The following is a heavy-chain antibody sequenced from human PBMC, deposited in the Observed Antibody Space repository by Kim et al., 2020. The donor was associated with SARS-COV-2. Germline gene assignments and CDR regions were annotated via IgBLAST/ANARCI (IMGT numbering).Heavy chain of an antibody. CDR3: ARGVGVVAATHFDY. Sequence: PTRQGRVTITVDTSKNQFSLKLSSVTAADTAVYYCARGVGVVAATHFDYWGQGTLVTVSS. D-gene: IGHD2-15*01. J-gene: IGHJ4*02. V-gene: IGHV4-59*09.